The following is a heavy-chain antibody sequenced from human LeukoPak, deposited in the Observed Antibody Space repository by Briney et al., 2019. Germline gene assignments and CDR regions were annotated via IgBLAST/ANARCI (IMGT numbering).Heavy chain of an antibody. D-gene: IGHD6-19*01. V-gene: IGHV4-38-2*02. CDR3: ARSGYSGGWTRFDY. Sequence: SETLSLTCTVSGYSISSGYYWGWIRQPPGKGLEWIGSIYHSGSTYYNPSLKSRVTISVDTSKNQFSLKLSSVTAADTAVYYCARSGYSGGWTRFDYWGQGTLVTVSS. CDR1: GYSISSGYY. J-gene: IGHJ4*02. CDR2: IYHSGST.